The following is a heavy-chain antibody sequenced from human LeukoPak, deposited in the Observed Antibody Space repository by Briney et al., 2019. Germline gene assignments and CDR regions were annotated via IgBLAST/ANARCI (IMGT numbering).Heavy chain of an antibody. V-gene: IGHV3-23*01. D-gene: IGHD4-23*01. Sequence: GGSLRLSCAASGFTFSSYAMSWVRQAPGKGLEWVSAISGSGGSTYYADSVKGRFTISRDNSKNTLYLQMNSLGAEDTAVYYCAKAPNYGGDFDYWGQGTLVTVSS. CDR2: ISGSGGST. CDR3: AKAPNYGGDFDY. J-gene: IGHJ4*02. CDR1: GFTFSSYA.